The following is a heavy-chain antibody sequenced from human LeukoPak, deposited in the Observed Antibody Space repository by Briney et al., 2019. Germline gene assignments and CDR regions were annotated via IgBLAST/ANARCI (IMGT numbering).Heavy chain of an antibody. J-gene: IGHJ3*01. V-gene: IGHV3-30*02. Sequence: GGSLRLSCAASGFDFGTYGLHWVRQAPGKGLEWVAFITYTGSNQYHADSVKGRFTISRDNSNNTLFLQMKSLRPGDTGVYYCAKGRPPRYYYDSGGYDAFDVWGQGTMVTVSS. D-gene: IGHD3-22*01. CDR1: GFDFGTYG. CDR3: AKGRPPRYYYDSGGYDAFDV. CDR2: ITYTGSNQ.